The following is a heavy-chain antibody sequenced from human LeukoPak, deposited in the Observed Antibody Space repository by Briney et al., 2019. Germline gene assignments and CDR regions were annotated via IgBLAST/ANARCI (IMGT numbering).Heavy chain of an antibody. V-gene: IGHV3-30*18. CDR2: ISYDGSNK. D-gene: IGHD2-2*02. CDR1: GFSFSSYW. J-gene: IGHJ6*03. Sequence: GGSLRLSCAASGFSFSSYWMSWVRQAPGKGREWVAVISYDGSNKYYADSVKGRFTISRDNSKNTLYLQMNSLRAEDTAVYYCAKDAVVPAAIPYYYYYYMDVWGKGTTVTVSS. CDR3: AKDAVVPAAIPYYYYYYMDV.